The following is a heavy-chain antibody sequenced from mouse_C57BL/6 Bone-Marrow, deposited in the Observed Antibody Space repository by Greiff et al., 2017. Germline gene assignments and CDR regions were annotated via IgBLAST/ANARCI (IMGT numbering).Heavy chain of an antibody. CDR1: GYTFTSYG. CDR3: ARRYYGYDYYAMDY. V-gene: IGHV1-81*01. J-gene: IGHJ4*01. Sequence: VQLQQSGAELARPGASVKLSCKASGYTFTSYGISWVKQRTGQGLEWIGEIYPRSGNTYYNEKFKGKATLTADKSSSTAYMELRSLTSEDSAVYFCARRYYGYDYYAMDYWGQGTSVTVSS. CDR2: IYPRSGNT. D-gene: IGHD2-2*01.